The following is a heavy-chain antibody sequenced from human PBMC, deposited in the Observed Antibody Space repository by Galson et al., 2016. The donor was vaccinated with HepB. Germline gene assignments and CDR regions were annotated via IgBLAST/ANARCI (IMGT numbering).Heavy chain of an antibody. J-gene: IGHJ4*02. CDR1: GDSISTNNW. CDR3: ARRPLYYFDS. Sequence: ETLSLTCTVSGDSISTNNWWNWVRQPPGKGLEWIGEIYLSGSTNYNPSLESRITISVDKSKNQFSLNLTSVTDADTAVYFCARRPLYYFDSWGQGRLVIVSS. D-gene: IGHD3-16*01. CDR2: IYLSGST. V-gene: IGHV4-4*01.